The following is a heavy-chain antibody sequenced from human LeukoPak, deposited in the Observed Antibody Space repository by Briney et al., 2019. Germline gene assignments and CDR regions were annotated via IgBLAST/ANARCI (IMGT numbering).Heavy chain of an antibody. J-gene: IGHJ4*02. D-gene: IGHD5-24*01. Sequence: GGSLRLSCAASGFTFDDYAMHWVRQAPGKGLEWVSGISWNSGSIGYADSVKGRFTISRDNAKNSLYLQMNSLRAEDTALYYCAKDDRRMAISSFDYWGQGTLVTVSS. CDR1: GFTFDDYA. CDR3: AKDDRRMAISSFDY. V-gene: IGHV3-9*01. CDR2: ISWNSGSI.